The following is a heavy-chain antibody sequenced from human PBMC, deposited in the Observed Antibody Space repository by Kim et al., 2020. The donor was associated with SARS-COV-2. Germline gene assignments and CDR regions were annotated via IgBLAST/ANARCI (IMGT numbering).Heavy chain of an antibody. D-gene: IGHD3-16*01. V-gene: IGHV4-59*11. Sequence: SETLSLTCSISGGSIGSHYWTWIRQSPGKGLEWIGYVYSTGSANANPSLSSRVTISVDTAKTQFSLKVTSVTAADTATYHCARGLWGSYGPFDYWGQGILVTVSS. CDR1: GGSIGSHY. CDR2: VYSTGSA. J-gene: IGHJ4*02. CDR3: ARGLWGSYGPFDY.